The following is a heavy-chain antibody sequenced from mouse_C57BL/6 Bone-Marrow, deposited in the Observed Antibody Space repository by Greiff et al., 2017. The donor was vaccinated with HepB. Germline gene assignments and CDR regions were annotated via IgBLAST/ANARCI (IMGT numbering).Heavy chain of an antibody. CDR1: GYTFTDYY. CDR2: IYPGSGNT. D-gene: IGHD1-1*01. J-gene: IGHJ2*01. Sequence: QVQLKESGAELVRPGASVKLSCKASGYTFTDYYINWVKQRPGQGLEWIARIYPGSGNTYYNEKFKGKATLTAEKSSSTAYMQLSSLTSEDSAVYFCARDFYGSSLGYWGQGTTLTVSS. CDR3: ARDFYGSSLGY. V-gene: IGHV1-76*01.